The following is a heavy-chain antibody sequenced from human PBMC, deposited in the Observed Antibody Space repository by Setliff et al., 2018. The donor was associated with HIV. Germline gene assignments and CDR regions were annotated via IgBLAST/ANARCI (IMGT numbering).Heavy chain of an antibody. V-gene: IGHV1-69*06. Sequence: GASVKVSCKASGGSFRNYAINWVLQAPGQGLEWMGGIIPLLGTPNYAHKFQGRVTITADKYSSTVYMELSSLRSEDSAVFYCARDGSGIAVAAPDAFDVWGQGTMVTVSS. CDR1: GGSFRNYA. CDR2: IIPLLGTP. J-gene: IGHJ3*01. CDR3: ARDGSGIAVAAPDAFDV. D-gene: IGHD6-19*01.